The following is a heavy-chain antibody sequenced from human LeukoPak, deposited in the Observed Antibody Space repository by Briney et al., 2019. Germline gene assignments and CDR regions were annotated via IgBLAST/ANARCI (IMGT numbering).Heavy chain of an antibody. Sequence: SETLSLTCSVSGYSISNDYYWGWIRQSPEKGLEWLGSFSHSGSTYYSPSLRSRVTISRDMPKNQFSLDLNSVTAADTAVYYCAGISTGSCFRHWGQGTLVTVSS. CDR2: FSHSGST. CDR3: AGISTGSCFRH. CDR1: GYSISNDYY. J-gene: IGHJ1*01. V-gene: IGHV4-38-2*02. D-gene: IGHD4-17*01.